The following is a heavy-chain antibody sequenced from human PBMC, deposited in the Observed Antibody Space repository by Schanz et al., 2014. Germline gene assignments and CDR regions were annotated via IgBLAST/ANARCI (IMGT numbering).Heavy chain of an antibody. V-gene: IGHV3-30-3*01. CDR2: ISYDGRNK. D-gene: IGHD1-26*01. CDR3: VKDLQRELLRDDHYYGMDV. CDR1: GFTFSSYA. J-gene: IGHJ6*02. Sequence: QVQLVESGGGVVQPGRSLRLSCAASGFTFSSYAMHWVRQAPGKGLEWVAVISYDGRNKYYADSVKGRFTISRDNSKNTLYLQMNSLRAEDTAVYYCVKDLQRELLRDDHYYGMDVWGQGTLVTVSS.